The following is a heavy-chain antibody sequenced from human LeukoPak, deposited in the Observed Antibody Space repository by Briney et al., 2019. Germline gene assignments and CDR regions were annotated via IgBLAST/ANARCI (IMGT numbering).Heavy chain of an antibody. J-gene: IGHJ4*02. Sequence: GGSLRLSCAASGFNLGSYGMSWVRQAPGKGLEWVSSISNDGGGTFSAASVRGRFTISRDNSKNTLFLQMDSLRAEDTALYFCAKGSSGYFFDHWGQGSLVTVSS. D-gene: IGHD3-22*01. CDR2: ISNDGGGT. CDR3: AKGSSGYFFDH. CDR1: GFNLGSYG. V-gene: IGHV3-23*01.